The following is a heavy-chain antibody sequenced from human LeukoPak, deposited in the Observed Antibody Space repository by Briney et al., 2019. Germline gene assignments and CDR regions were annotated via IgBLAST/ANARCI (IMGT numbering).Heavy chain of an antibody. J-gene: IGHJ4*02. D-gene: IGHD6-19*01. CDR1: GGSISSSNW. V-gene: IGHV4-4*02. CDR3: ARSYSSGWTPNYYFDY. CDR2: IYTSGST. Sequence: SGTLSLTCAVSGGSISSSNWWSWVRQPPGKGLEWIGRIYTSGSTNYNPSLKSRVTISVDTSKNQFSLKLSSVTAADTAVCYCARSYSSGWTPNYYFDYWGQGTLVTVSS.